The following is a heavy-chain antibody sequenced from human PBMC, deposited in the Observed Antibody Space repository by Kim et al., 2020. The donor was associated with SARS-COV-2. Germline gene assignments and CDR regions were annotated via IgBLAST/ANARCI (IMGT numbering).Heavy chain of an antibody. CDR2: ISGLNGQT. CDR3: ARDLFHSGFDY. V-gene: IGHV1-3*01. CDR1: GYTFSNYA. Sequence: VKVSCKASGYTFSNYALQWVRQAPGQSLEWMGWISGLNGQTKYSQKFQGRVTITSDTDASTAFMEVSSLRSEDTAVYYCARDLFHSGFDYWGQGTLVTVSS. D-gene: IGHD3-10*01. J-gene: IGHJ4*02.